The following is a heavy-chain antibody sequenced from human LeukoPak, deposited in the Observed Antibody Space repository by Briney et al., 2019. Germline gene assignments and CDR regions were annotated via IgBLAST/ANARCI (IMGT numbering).Heavy chain of an antibody. Sequence: PGGSLRLSCAVSGFTFSTYGMNWVRQAPGKGLEWVAVIWYDGTNEYYTDSVKGRFTISRDNSENTLYLQMNRLSAEDTAVYYCARDRDSSGYNYYFDYWGQGTLVTVSS. CDR2: IWYDGTNE. V-gene: IGHV3-33*08. J-gene: IGHJ4*02. D-gene: IGHD3-22*01. CDR1: GFTFSTYG. CDR3: ARDRDSSGYNYYFDY.